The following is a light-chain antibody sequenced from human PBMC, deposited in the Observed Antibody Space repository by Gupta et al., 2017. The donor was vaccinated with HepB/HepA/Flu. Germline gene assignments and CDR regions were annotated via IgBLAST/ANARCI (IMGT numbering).Light chain of an antibody. V-gene: IGKV3-15*01. CDR1: QSISSN. CDR2: GAS. J-gene: IGKJ1*01. Sequence: EIEMTQSPSSLSASVGERATLSCRASQSISSNLAWYQQKPGQAPRLLIYGASTRATGVPARFSGSGSGTEFILTISSLQSEDIAVYYCQQYTNWPRTFGQGTTVEIK. CDR3: QQYTNWPRT.